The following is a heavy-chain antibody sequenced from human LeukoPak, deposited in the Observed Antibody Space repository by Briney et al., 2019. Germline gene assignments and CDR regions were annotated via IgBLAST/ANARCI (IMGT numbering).Heavy chain of an antibody. Sequence: SETLSLTCTVSGGSVSSGNYYWSWIRKPAGKGLEWIGEIYYSGGTDYSPSLKSRVTISVDKSKNQFSLKLNSVTAADTAVYFCSGRGATTHFWGQGTLVTVSS. CDR1: GGSVSSGNYY. D-gene: IGHD1-26*01. V-gene: IGHV4-61*10. CDR3: SGRGATTHF. CDR2: IYYSGGT. J-gene: IGHJ4*02.